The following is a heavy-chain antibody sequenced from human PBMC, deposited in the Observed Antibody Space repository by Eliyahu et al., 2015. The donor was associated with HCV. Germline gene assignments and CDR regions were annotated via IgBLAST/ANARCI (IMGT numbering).Heavy chain of an antibody. V-gene: IGHV4-59*01. CDR2: IHYSGXT. Sequence: QVQLQESGPGLVQPSETLSLTCTVXGGSXTXYYXXWXRXPPGKGLEWIGYIHYSGXTNYNPXLNSLKSRVTISVDTSKNQFSLKLSSVTAADTAVYYCASGGGGIAVTGTGGWFDPWGQGTLVTVSS. J-gene: IGHJ5*02. CDR1: GGSXTXYY. CDR3: ASGGGGIAVTGTGGWFDP. D-gene: IGHD6-19*01.